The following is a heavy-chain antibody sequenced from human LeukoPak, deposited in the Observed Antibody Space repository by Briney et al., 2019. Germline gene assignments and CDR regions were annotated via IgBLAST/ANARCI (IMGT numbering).Heavy chain of an antibody. Sequence: PGGSLRLSCAVSGFTFSGFWMSWSRQAPGKGLEWVASINSDGSEGYYADVVKGRFTISRDNAKNSLYLQINSLRAEDMAVYYCARSSYSSSSSVWGQGTMVTVSS. CDR3: ARSSYSSSSSV. V-gene: IGHV3-7*03. D-gene: IGHD6-6*01. J-gene: IGHJ3*01. CDR1: GFTFSGFW. CDR2: INSDGSEG.